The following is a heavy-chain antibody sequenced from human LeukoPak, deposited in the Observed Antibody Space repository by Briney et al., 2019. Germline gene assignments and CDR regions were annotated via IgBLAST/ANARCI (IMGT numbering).Heavy chain of an antibody. Sequence: SQTLSLTCAISGDSVSSNSAAWNWIRQSPSRGLEWLGSTYYRSKWYNDYAVSVKSRITINPDTSKNQFSLQLNSVTPEDTAVYYCARDRAEIPQRSGWESYYYYYGMDVWGQGTTVTVSS. CDR2: TYYRSKWYN. CDR3: ARDRAEIPQRSGWESYYYYYGMDV. J-gene: IGHJ6*02. D-gene: IGHD6-19*01. V-gene: IGHV6-1*01. CDR1: GDSVSSNSAA.